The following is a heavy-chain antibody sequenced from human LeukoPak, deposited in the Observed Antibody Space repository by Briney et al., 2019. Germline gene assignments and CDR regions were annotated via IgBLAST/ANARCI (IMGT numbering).Heavy chain of an antibody. Sequence: TLSLTCTVSGGSISSGTYYWSWIRQPAGKGLEWIGRIYTSGSTNYNPSLKSRVTISVDKSKNQFSLKLSSVTAADTAVYYCARVMDITMIVGDWGQGTLVTVSS. CDR2: IYTSGST. D-gene: IGHD3-22*01. CDR3: ARVMDITMIVGD. V-gene: IGHV4-61*02. CDR1: GGSISSGTYY. J-gene: IGHJ4*02.